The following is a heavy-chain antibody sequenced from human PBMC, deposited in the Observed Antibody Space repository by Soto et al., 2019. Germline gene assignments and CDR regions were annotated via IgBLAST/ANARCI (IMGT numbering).Heavy chain of an antibody. V-gene: IGHV3-23*01. CDR1: GFTFNSYA. CDR3: AKDAYYYGSGPFAY. CDR2: IIGSGGST. J-gene: IGHJ4*02. D-gene: IGHD3-10*01. Sequence: PGGSLRLSCAASGFTFNSYAMTWVRQAAGKGLDCVSSIIGSGGSTYYADSVKGRFTISRDNSKNTLYLQMNSLRAEDTAVYYCAKDAYYYGSGPFAYWGQGTLVTVSS.